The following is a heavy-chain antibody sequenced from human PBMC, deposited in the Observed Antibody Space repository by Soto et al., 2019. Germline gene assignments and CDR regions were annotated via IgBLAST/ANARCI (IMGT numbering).Heavy chain of an antibody. CDR1: GGSISSSNYY. CDR3: ARVGYCSSTPCWPIGYFEY. CDR2: IYKSGST. D-gene: IGHD2-2*01. J-gene: IGHJ4*02. V-gene: IGHV4-39*07. Sequence: SETLSLTCTVSGGSISSSNYYWGWIRQPPGKGLEWIGSIYKSGSTSYNPSLKSRVTISVDTSKNQFSLKLTSVTAADTAVYYCARVGYCSSTPCWPIGYFEYWGQGTLVTVSS.